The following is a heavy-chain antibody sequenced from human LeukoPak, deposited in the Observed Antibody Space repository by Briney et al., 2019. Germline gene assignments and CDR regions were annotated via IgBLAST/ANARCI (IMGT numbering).Heavy chain of an antibody. CDR2: INHSGST. CDR1: GGSFSGYY. V-gene: IGHV4-34*01. D-gene: IGHD1-1*01. CDR3: ARWGVHHWFDP. Sequence: PSETLSLTCAVYGGSFSGYYWSWIRQPPGKGLEWIGEINHSGSTNYNPSLKSRVTISVDTSKNQFSLKLSSVTAADTAVYYCARWGVHHWFDPWGQGTLVTVSS. J-gene: IGHJ5*02.